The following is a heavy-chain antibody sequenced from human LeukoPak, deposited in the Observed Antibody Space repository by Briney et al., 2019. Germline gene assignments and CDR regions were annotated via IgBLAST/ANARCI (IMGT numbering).Heavy chain of an antibody. D-gene: IGHD2-2*01. CDR1: GYIFTSYW. Sequence: GESLQISCKGSGYIFTSYWINWVRQMPGKGLEWMGRIDPSDSYSKYSPSLQGHVSISTDKSISIAYLQWNSLKASDTAIYYCARGTSSWAFDVWGQGTMVTVSS. V-gene: IGHV5-10-1*01. CDR2: IDPSDSYS. CDR3: ARGTSSWAFDV. J-gene: IGHJ3*01.